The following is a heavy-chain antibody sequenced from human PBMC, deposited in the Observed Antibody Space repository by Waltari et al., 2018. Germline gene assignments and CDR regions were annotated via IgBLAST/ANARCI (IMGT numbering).Heavy chain of an antibody. J-gene: IGHJ5*01. V-gene: IGHV1-3*01. CDR3: ARDLTPDDFWSGYSYNGFGS. Sequence: QVQLVQSGAEVKKPAASVKVSCKASGYTFTSYAMHWVRQAPGQRLEWMGWINAGNGNTKYSQKFQGRVTITRDTSASTAYMELSSLRSEDTAVYYCARDLTPDDFWSGYSYNGFGSWGQGTLVTVSS. D-gene: IGHD3-3*01. CDR2: INAGNGNT. CDR1: GYTFTSYA.